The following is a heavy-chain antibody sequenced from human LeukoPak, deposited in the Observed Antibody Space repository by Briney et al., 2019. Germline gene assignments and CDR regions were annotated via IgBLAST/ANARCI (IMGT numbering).Heavy chain of an antibody. V-gene: IGHV4-34*01. CDR2: INHSGST. Sequence: PSETLSLTCAVYGGSFSGYYWSWIRQPPGKGLEWIGEINHSGSTNYNPSLKSRVTISVDTSKNQFSLKLSSVTAADTAVYYCARGEYSGSTYYFDYWGQGTLVTVSS. D-gene: IGHD1-26*01. CDR3: ARGEYSGSTYYFDY. CDR1: GGSFSGYY. J-gene: IGHJ4*02.